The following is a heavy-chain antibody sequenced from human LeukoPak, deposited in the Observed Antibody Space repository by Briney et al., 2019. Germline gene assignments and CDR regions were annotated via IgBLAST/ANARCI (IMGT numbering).Heavy chain of an antibody. CDR2: IYYSGST. D-gene: IGHD6-13*01. J-gene: IGHJ5*02. Sequence: SETLSLTCTVSGGSISSSSYYWGWIRQPPGKGLEWIGSIYYSGSTYYNPSLKSRVTISVDMSKNQFSLKLSSVTAADTAVYYCARDPGRFYGSSWYNWFDPWGQGTLVTVSS. CDR3: ARDPGRFYGSSWYNWFDP. V-gene: IGHV4-39*07. CDR1: GGSISSSSYY.